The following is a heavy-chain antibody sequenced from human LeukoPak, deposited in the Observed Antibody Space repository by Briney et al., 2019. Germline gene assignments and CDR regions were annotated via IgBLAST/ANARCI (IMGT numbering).Heavy chain of an antibody. CDR1: GFIFSTYS. D-gene: IGHD1-1*01. CDR2: LRGNAET. V-gene: IGHV3-23*01. Sequence: GGSLRLSCAASGFIFSTYSMRWVRQSPARGLEWVSCLRGNAETVYGDSVKAPFTLFRDDHRTTVYLQMNNLRAHDTAAYHCAKASWVANADAVLWGQGTLVTVSS. CDR3: AKASWVANADAVL. J-gene: IGHJ4*02.